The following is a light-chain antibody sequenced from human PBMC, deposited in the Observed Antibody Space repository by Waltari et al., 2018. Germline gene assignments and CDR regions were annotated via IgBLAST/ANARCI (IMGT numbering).Light chain of an antibody. V-gene: IGLV2-11*01. CDR2: DVS. CDR3: SSYAGSNTLV. Sequence: QAALTQPPSVSGSPGQSVTISCTGTSSDIGGYNYVSWYQQHPGKAPKLMIYDVSKRPSGVSDRFSGSKSGNTASLTISGRQAEDEADYYCSSYAGSNTLVFGGGTRLTVL. J-gene: IGLJ2*01. CDR1: SSDIGGYNY.